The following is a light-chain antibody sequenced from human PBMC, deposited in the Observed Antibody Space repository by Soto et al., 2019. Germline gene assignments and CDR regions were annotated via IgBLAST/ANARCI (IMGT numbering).Light chain of an antibody. V-gene: IGLV2-14*01. Sequence: QSALTQPASVSGSPGQSITISCTGTSNDVGGYAYVSWYQQYPGKAPKLVISEVSNRPSGVSHRFSGSRSGNTASLTISGLQAEDEADYYCSSYTSSNTWVFGGGTKVTVL. CDR2: EVS. J-gene: IGLJ3*02. CDR1: SNDVGGYAY. CDR3: SSYTSSNTWV.